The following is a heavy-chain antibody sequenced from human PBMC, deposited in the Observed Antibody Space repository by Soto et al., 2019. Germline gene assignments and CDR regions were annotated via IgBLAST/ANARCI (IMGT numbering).Heavy chain of an antibody. CDR1: GGSVSSGSYY. Sequence: PSETLSLTCTVSGGSVSSGSYYWSWIRQPPGKGLEWIGYIYYSGSTNYNPSLKSRVTISVDTSKNQFSLKLSSVTAADTAVYYCASGIDYGGENSPVDYWGQGTLVTAPQ. D-gene: IGHD4-17*01. CDR2: IYYSGST. J-gene: IGHJ4*02. V-gene: IGHV4-61*01. CDR3: ASGIDYGGENSPVDY.